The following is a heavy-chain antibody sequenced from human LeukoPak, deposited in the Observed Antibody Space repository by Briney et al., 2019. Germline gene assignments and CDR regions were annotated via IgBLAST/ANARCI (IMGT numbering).Heavy chain of an antibody. CDR1: GGSFSGYY. CDR3: ARGLYSYGLVAFDY. Sequence: PSETLSLTCAVYGGSFSGYYWSWIRQPPGKGLEWIGYIYYSGSTNYNPSLKSRVTISVDTSKNQFSLKLSSVTAADTAVYYCARGLYSYGLVAFDYWGQGTLVTVSS. J-gene: IGHJ4*02. CDR2: IYYSGST. V-gene: IGHV4-59*01. D-gene: IGHD5-18*01.